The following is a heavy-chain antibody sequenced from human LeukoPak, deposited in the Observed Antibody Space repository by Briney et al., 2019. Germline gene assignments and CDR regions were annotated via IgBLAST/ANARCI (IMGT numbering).Heavy chain of an antibody. D-gene: IGHD3-22*01. J-gene: IGHJ1*01. CDR2: IYSGGST. Sequence: PGGSLRLSCAASGFTVSTNYLSWVRQAPGKGLEWFSVIYSGGSTYYADSVKGRFTISRDNSKNTLYLHMNSLRAEDTAVYYCARSTPYDSSGYYYAIAYFPHWGQGTLVTVTS. CDR1: GFTVSTNY. V-gene: IGHV3-66*01. CDR3: ARSTPYDSSGYYYAIAYFPH.